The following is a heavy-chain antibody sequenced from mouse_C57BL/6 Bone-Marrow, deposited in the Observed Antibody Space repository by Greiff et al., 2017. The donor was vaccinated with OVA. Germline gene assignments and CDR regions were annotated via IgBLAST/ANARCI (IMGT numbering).Heavy chain of an antibody. CDR1: GFTFSSYS. J-gene: IGHJ3*01. D-gene: IGHD4-1*01. Sequence: EVQLVESGGGLVKPGGSLKLSCAASGFTFSSYSMSWVRQTPEKRLEWVATISDGGSYTYYPDNVKGRFTISRDNAKNNLYLQMSHLKSEDTAMYYCARVGSGKGFAYWGQGTLVTVSA. CDR3: ARVGSGKGFAY. CDR2: ISDGGSYT. V-gene: IGHV5-4*01.